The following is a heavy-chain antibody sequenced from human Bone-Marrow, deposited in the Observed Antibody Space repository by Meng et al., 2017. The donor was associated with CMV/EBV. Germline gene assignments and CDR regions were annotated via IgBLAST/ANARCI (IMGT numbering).Heavy chain of an antibody. D-gene: IGHD3-22*01. CDR1: GSTFSSYS. CDR3: ARPYYYDSSGYYGRSEYFQH. V-gene: IGHV3-21*01. Sequence: EVQLVESGGGLVKPGGSMRLSCAASGSTFSSYSMNWVRQAPGKGLEGVSSISSSSSYISYADSVKGRFTISRDNAKNSLYLQMNSLRAEDTAVYYCARPYYYDSSGYYGRSEYFQHWGQGTLVTVSS. J-gene: IGHJ1*01. CDR2: ISSSSSYI.